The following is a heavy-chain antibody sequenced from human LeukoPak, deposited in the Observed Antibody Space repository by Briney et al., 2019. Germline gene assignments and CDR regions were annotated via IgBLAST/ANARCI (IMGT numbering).Heavy chain of an antibody. CDR2: IYHSGST. Sequence: PSETLSLTCTVSGYSISSGYYWGWTRQPPGKGLEWIGSIYHSGSTYYNPPLKSRVTISVDTSKNQFSLKLSAVTAADTAVYYWAREYITIFGVAEYMDVWGKGTTVTVSS. V-gene: IGHV4-38-2*02. CDR1: GYSISSGYY. D-gene: IGHD3-3*01. J-gene: IGHJ6*03. CDR3: AREYITIFGVAEYMDV.